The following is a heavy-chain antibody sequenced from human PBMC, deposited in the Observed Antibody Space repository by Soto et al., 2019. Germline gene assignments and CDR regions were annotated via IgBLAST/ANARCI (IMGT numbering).Heavy chain of an antibody. J-gene: IGHJ4*02. Sequence: QITLKESGPTLVKPTQTLTLTCTFSVFSLSTSGVGVGWIRQPPGKALEWLALIYWNDDKRYSPSLKSRLTIAKDTSKNQVVLTMTNMDPVDTATYYCARATDCSGGSCYSRGFDYWGQGTLVTVSS. CDR3: ARATDCSGGSCYSRGFDY. V-gene: IGHV2-5*01. CDR2: IYWNDDK. D-gene: IGHD2-15*01. CDR1: VFSLSTSGVG.